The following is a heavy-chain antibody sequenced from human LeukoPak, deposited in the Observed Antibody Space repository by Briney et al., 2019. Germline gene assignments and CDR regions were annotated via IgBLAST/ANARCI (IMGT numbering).Heavy chain of an antibody. V-gene: IGHV4-59*01. Sequence: SDTLSLTCTVSGGSFSAYYWSWIRQPPGKGLEWIGYAYYNGITNYNPSLKGRVFISVDTSKNQFSLNLNSVTAADTAVYYCARTGSGNYYRPFDYWGQGALVAVSS. CDR2: AYYNGIT. CDR1: GGSFSAYY. D-gene: IGHD3-10*01. J-gene: IGHJ4*02. CDR3: ARTGSGNYYRPFDY.